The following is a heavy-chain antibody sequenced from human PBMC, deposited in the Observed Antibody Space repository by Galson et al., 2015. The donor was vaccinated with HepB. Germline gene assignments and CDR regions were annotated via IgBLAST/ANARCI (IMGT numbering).Heavy chain of an antibody. J-gene: IGHJ3*02. CDR3: AKGRAGMAILDAIDI. CDR1: GFTFSDYY. V-gene: IGHV3-11*06. D-gene: IGHD5-24*01. Sequence: SLRLSCAASGFTFSDYYMSWIRQAPGKGLEWVSYISSSSSYTNYADSVKGRFTISRDNAKNSLYLQMNSLRAEDTAVYYCAKGRAGMAILDAIDIWGQGTMVTVSS. CDR2: ISSSSSYT.